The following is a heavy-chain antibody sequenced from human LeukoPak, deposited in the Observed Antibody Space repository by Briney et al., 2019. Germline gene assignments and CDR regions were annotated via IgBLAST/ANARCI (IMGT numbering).Heavy chain of an antibody. Sequence: PGGSLRLSCAASGFTFSSYVMHWVRQAPGKGLEGVAGIWYDGSNKYYADSVKGRFNISRDNSKNTLYLQMNSLRAEDTAVYYCARDHAYDIVTGYYHYYYGMDVWGQGTTVTVSS. CDR2: IWYDGSNK. CDR1: GFTFSSYV. CDR3: ARDHAYDIVTGYYHYYYGMDV. D-gene: IGHD3-9*01. V-gene: IGHV3-33*08. J-gene: IGHJ6*02.